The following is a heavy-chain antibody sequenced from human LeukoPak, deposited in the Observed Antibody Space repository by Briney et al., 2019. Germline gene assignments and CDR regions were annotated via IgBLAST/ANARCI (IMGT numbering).Heavy chain of an antibody. CDR2: ISSSSSYI. CDR3: ASERSGCYFFDY. D-gene: IGHD3-22*01. V-gene: IGHV3-21*01. CDR1: GFTFSSYS. Sequence: GGSLRLSCAASGFTFSSYSMNWVRQAPGKGLEWVSSISSSSSYIYYADSVKGRLTISRDNAKNSLYLQMNSLRAEDTAVYYCASERSGCYFFDYWGQGTLVTVSS. J-gene: IGHJ4*02.